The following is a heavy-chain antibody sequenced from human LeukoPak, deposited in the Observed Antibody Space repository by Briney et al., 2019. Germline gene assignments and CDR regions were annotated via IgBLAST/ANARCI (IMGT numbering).Heavy chain of an antibody. Sequence: ASVKVSCKASGYTFTSYGIGWVRQAPGQGLEWMGWISAYNGNTNYAQKLQGRVTMTTDTSTSTAYMELRSLRSDDTAVYYCARDPDYDFWSGYYSYWGQGTLVTVSS. CDR3: ARDPDYDFWSGYYSY. V-gene: IGHV1-18*01. CDR1: GYTFTSYG. CDR2: ISAYNGNT. D-gene: IGHD3-3*01. J-gene: IGHJ4*02.